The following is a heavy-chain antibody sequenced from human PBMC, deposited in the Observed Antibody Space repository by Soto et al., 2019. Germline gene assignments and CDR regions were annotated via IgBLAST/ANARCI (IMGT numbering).Heavy chain of an antibody. J-gene: IGHJ3*02. CDR1: GGSIGSYY. CDR3: ARDPTGLGQWLGATNAFDI. CDR2: IYYSGST. D-gene: IGHD6-19*01. V-gene: IGHV4-59*01. Sequence: SETLSLTCTVSGGSIGSYYWSWIRQPPGKGLEWIGYIYYSGSTNYNPSLKSRVTISVDTSKNQFSLKLSSVTAADTAVYYCARDPTGLGQWLGATNAFDIWGQGTMVTVSS.